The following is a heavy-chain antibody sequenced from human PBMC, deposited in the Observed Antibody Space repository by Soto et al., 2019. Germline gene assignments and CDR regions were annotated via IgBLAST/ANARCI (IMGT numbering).Heavy chain of an antibody. CDR2: IWYDGSNK. CDR3: ARGGNPPLYYGMDV. V-gene: IGHV3-33*01. J-gene: IGHJ6*02. Sequence: GGSLRLSCAASGFTFSSYGMHWVRQAPGKGLEWVAVIWYDGSNKYYADSVKGRFTISRDNSKNTLYLQMNSLRAEDTAVYYCARGGNPPLYYGMDVWGQGTTVTVSS. D-gene: IGHD2-15*01. CDR1: GFTFSSYG.